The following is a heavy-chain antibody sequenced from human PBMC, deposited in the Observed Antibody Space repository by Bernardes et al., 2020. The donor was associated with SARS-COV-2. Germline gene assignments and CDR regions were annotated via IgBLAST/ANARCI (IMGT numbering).Heavy chain of an antibody. V-gene: IGHV3-23*01. D-gene: IGHD2-15*01. CDR2: ISGSGGST. CDR3: AKDHIVVVVAAPAT. J-gene: IGHJ4*02. Sequence: GSLSLSCAASGFTFSRYAMSWVRQAPGKGLEWVSAISGSGGSTYYADSVKGRFTISRDNSKNTLYLQMNSLRAEDTAVYYCAKDHIVVVVAAPATWGQGTLVTVSS. CDR1: GFTFSRYA.